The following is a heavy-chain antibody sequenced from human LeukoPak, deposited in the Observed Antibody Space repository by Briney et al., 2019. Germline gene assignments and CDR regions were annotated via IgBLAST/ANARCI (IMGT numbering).Heavy chain of an antibody. CDR3: ARLRDYYDSSGTSYYYYGMDV. CDR2: INHSGST. Sequence: KPSETLSLTCAVYGGSFSGYYWSWIHQPPGKGLEWIGEINHSGSTNYNPSLKSRVTISVDTSKNQFSLKLSSVTAADTAVYYCARLRDYYDSSGTSYYYYGMDVWGQGTTVTVSS. CDR1: GGSFSGYY. V-gene: IGHV4-34*01. D-gene: IGHD3-22*01. J-gene: IGHJ6*02.